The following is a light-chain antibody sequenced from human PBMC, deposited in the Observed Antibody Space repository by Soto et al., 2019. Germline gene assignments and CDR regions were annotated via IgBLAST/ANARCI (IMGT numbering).Light chain of an antibody. V-gene: IGKV3-20*01. CDR2: GAS. J-gene: IGKJ1*01. CDR3: QQHGSSPGT. CDR1: QSVSSSY. Sequence: EIVLTQSPGTLSLSPGERATLSCRASQSVSSSYLAWYQQKPGQAPRLLIYGASSRATGIPDRFSGSGSGTDFTLTISRLEPEDFAVYYCQQHGSSPGTFGQGTKVDI.